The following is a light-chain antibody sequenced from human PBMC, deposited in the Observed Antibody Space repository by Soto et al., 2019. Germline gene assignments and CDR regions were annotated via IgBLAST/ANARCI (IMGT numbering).Light chain of an antibody. Sequence: EIVLTQYPGALSLSPGERATLSCRASQSVSNNYLAWYQQKPGQAPRLLIYGASNRATGIPDRFSGSGSGTDFTLTISRLEPEDFAVYYCQQYDKWPRTFGQGTKVDIK. CDR2: GAS. V-gene: IGKV3-20*01. CDR1: QSVSNNY. CDR3: QQYDKWPRT. J-gene: IGKJ1*01.